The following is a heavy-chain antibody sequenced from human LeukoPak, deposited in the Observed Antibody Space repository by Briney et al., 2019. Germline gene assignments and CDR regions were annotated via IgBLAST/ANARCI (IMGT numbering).Heavy chain of an antibody. V-gene: IGHV4-4*08. CDR1: GGSISSYY. Sequence: SETLSLTCTVSGGSISSYYWSWIRQPPGKGLEWIGYIYTSGSTNYNPTLKSRVTISVDTSKNQFSLKLSSVTAADTAVYYCARGKVRGGLDYWGQGTLVTVSS. CDR2: IYTSGST. CDR3: ARGKVRGGLDY. D-gene: IGHD3-16*01. J-gene: IGHJ4*02.